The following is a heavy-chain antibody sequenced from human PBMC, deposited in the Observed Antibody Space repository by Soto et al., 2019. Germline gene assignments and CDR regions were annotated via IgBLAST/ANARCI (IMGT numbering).Heavy chain of an antibody. CDR2: ISAYNGNT. CDR1: GYAFTSYG. J-gene: IGHJ6*02. CDR3: ARRERYIDWSGRYGMDV. D-gene: IGHD3-9*01. V-gene: IGHV1-18*01. Sequence: ASVKVSCKASGYAFTSYGISWVRQAPGQGLEWMGWISAYNGNTNYAQKLQGRVTMTTDTSTSTAYMELRSLRSDDTAVYYCARRERYIDWSGRYGMDVWGQGTTVTVSS.